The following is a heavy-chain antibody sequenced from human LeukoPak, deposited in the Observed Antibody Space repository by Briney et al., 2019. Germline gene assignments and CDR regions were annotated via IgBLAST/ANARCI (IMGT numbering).Heavy chain of an antibody. CDR2: IYYSGST. CDR1: GGSISSSSYY. J-gene: IGHJ5*02. D-gene: IGHD2-15*01. CDR3: ARDRGAVGGP. V-gene: IGHV4-39*07. Sequence: SETLSLTCTVSGGSISSSSYYWGWIRQPPGKGLEWIGSIYYSGSTYYNPSLKSRVTISVDTPKNQFSLKLSSVTAADTAVYYCARDRGAVGGPWGQGTLVTVSS.